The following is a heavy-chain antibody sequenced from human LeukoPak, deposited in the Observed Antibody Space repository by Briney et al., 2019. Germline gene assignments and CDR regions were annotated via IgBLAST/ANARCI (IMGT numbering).Heavy chain of an antibody. J-gene: IGHJ4*02. D-gene: IGHD3-22*01. CDR1: GFTFSSYA. Sequence: GGSLRLSCAASGFTFSSYAVHWVRQAPGKGLEWVAVISYDGSNKYYADSVKGRFTISRDNSKNTLYLQMNSLRAEDTAVYYCARVGYYDSSGPSHWGQGTLVTVSS. CDR3: ARVGYYDSSGPSH. CDR2: ISYDGSNK. V-gene: IGHV3-30-3*01.